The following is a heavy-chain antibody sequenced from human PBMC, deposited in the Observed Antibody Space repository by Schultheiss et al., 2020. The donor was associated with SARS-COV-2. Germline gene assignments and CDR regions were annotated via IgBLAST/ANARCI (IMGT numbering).Heavy chain of an antibody. CDR1: GFSFNVYS. CDR3: ARELHSSSWYFDY. Sequence: GGSLRLSCATSGFSFNVYSMYWVRQAPGKGLEWVSGINNSGASTYYADSLKGRFTISRDNSKNTLYLQMNSLRAEDTAVYYCARELHSSSWYFDYWGQGTLVTVSS. D-gene: IGHD6-13*01. CDR2: INNSGAST. J-gene: IGHJ4*02. V-gene: IGHV3-NL1*01.